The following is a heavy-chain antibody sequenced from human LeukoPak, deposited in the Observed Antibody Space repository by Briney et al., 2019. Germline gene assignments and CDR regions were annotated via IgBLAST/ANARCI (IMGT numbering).Heavy chain of an antibody. D-gene: IGHD1-14*01. Sequence: SETLSLTCTVSGGSMRSYYWNWIRQPPGKGLEWIGYMYYSGSTNYNPSLKSRVTISVDTSKNQFSLKLSSVTAADTAVYYCARDRMGSEAFDIWGQGTMVTVSS. J-gene: IGHJ3*02. CDR3: ARDRMGSEAFDI. CDR1: GGSMRSYY. CDR2: MYYSGST. V-gene: IGHV4-59*12.